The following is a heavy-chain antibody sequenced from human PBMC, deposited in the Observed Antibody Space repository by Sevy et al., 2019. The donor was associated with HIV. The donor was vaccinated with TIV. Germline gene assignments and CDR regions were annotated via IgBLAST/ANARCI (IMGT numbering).Heavy chain of an antibody. CDR2: IWFDGSNT. CDR1: GFTFSTYG. J-gene: IGHJ4*02. CDR3: VRAIAAAGSF. Sequence: GGSLRLSCAASGFTFSTYGMHWVRQAPGKGLEWVAVIWFDGSNTYYADSVKGRFTISRDIAKNTLHLQMNSLRAEDTALYYCVRAIAAAGSFWGQGTLVTVSS. V-gene: IGHV3-33*01. D-gene: IGHD6-13*01.